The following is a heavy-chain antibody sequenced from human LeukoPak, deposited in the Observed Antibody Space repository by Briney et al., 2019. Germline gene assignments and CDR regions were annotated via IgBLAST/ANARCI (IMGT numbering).Heavy chain of an antibody. D-gene: IGHD6-19*01. CDR2: IYYSGST. CDR3: ARQKGYSSGWYFDY. V-gene: IGHV4-39*01. CDR1: GGSISSSGYY. J-gene: IGHJ4*02. Sequence: PSETLSLTCTVSGGSISSSGYYWGWSRQPPGKGLEWIGSIYYSGSTYYNPSLKSRVTISVDTSKNQFSLKLSSVTAADTAVYYCARQKGYSSGWYFDYWGQGTLVTVSS.